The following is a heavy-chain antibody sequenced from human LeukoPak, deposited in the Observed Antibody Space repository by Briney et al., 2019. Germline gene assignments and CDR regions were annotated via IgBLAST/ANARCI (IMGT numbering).Heavy chain of an antibody. J-gene: IGHJ4*02. CDR1: GFTFSRYW. Sequence: GGSLRLSCAASGFTFSRYWMSWIRQAPGKGLEWVANIKQDESEKNYVDSVKGRFTISRDNAKNSLYLQMNSLRAEDTAVYYCAKDDAWLRFGEWSQGTLVTVSS. CDR3: AKDDAWLRFGE. D-gene: IGHD3-10*01. V-gene: IGHV3-7*03. CDR2: IKQDESEK.